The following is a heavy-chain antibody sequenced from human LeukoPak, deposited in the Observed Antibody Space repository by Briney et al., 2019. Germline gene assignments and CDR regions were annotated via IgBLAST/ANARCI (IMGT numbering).Heavy chain of an antibody. Sequence: PSGTLSLTCAVSGGSISSSNWWSWVRQPPGKGLEWIGEIYHSGSTNYNPSLKSRVTISVDTSKNQFSLKLSSVTAADTAVYYCARVVYYDFWSGYYMDYYYYMDVWGKGTTVTVSS. V-gene: IGHV4-4*02. CDR1: GGSISSSNW. CDR3: ARVVYYDFWSGYYMDYYYYMDV. CDR2: IYHSGST. J-gene: IGHJ6*03. D-gene: IGHD3-3*01.